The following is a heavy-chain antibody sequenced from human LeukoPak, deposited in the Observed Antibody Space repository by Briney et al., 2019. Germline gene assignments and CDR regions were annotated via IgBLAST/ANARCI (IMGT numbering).Heavy chain of an antibody. V-gene: IGHV3-48*03. D-gene: IGHD1-26*01. CDR1: GFTFSSYE. Sequence: GGSLRLSCAASGFTFSSYEMNWVRQAPGKGLEWVSYISSSGSTIYYADSVKGRFTISRDNAKNSPYLQMNSLRAEDTAVYYCARFGSWELPRDYWGQGTLVTVSS. CDR2: ISSSGSTI. CDR3: ARFGSWELPRDY. J-gene: IGHJ4*02.